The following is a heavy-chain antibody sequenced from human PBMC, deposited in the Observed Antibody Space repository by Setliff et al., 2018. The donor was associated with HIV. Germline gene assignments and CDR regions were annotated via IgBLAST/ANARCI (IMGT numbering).Heavy chain of an antibody. J-gene: IGHJ6*03. CDR1: GGSFSVYW. D-gene: IGHD2-2*01. V-gene: IGHV4-34*01. CDR2: INHSGST. Sequence: SETLSLTCAVYGGSFSVYWWTWIRQPPGKGLEWIGEINHSGSTNYNPSLKSRVTISVDTSKNQFSLNLRSVTAADTAVYYCARGPRVVPVAGGGYYYMDVWGKGTTVTVSS. CDR3: ARGPRVVPVAGGGYYYMDV.